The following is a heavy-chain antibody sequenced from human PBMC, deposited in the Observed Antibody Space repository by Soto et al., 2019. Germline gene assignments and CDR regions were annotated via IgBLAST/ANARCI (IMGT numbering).Heavy chain of an antibody. CDR3: ARDSHYAMDV. CDR2: IEGDGST. V-gene: IGHV3-74*01. J-gene: IGHJ6*03. D-gene: IGHD3-16*01. CDR1: GFTFRPYW. Sequence: EVQLVESGGGLLQPGGSQRLSCTASGFTFRPYWIHWVRQVPGKGLVWVSRIEGDGSTTYADSVKGRFTVSRDNSKTTVYLQVNSLRAEDTAVYYCARDSHYAMDVWGKGATVTVSS.